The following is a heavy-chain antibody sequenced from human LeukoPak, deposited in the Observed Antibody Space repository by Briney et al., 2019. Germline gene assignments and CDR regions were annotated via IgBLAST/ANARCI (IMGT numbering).Heavy chain of an antibody. CDR1: GYTFTSYG. CDR2: ISAYNGNT. V-gene: IGHV1-18*01. CDR3: ASHTVVVTATHDAFAF. D-gene: IGHD2-21*02. Sequence: ASVKVSCKASGYTFTSYGISWVRQAPGQGLEWMGWISAYNGNTNYAQKLQGRVTMTTDTSTSTAYMELRSLRSDDTAVYYCASHTVVVTATHDAFAFWGQGTMVTVSS. J-gene: IGHJ3*01.